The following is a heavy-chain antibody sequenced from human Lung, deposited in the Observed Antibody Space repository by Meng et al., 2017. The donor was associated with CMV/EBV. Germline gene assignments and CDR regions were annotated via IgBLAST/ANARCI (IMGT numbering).Heavy chain of an antibody. J-gene: IGHJ4*02. CDR3: ARALYYYDSSGYYPYFAY. V-gene: IGHV1-69*10. CDR1: GDTFRSHA. D-gene: IGHD3-22*01. CDR2: IIPILGIA. Sequence: SVXVSCKASGDTFRSHAISWVRQAPGQGLEWMGGIIPILGIATYAQKFQGRVAIAADKSTTTAYMELSRLRSEDTAVYFCARALYYYDSSGYYPYFAYWGRGTLVTVSS.